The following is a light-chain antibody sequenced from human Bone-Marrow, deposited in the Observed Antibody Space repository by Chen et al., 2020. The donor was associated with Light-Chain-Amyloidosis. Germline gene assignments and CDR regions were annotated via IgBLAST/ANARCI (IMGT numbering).Light chain of an antibody. J-gene: IGLJ2*01. CDR1: DLPTKY. V-gene: IGLV3-25*03. Sequence: SYELTQSPSVSVSTGQTARITCSADDLPTKYAYWYQQKPGQAPVLVIHRDTERPSGSSGRFSGSSSGTTATLTISGVQAEDEADYHCQSADSSGTYEVIFGGGTKLTVL. CDR3: QSADSSGTYEVI. CDR2: RDT.